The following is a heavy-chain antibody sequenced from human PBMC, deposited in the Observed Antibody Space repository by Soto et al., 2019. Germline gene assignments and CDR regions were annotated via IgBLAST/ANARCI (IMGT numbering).Heavy chain of an antibody. Sequence: PGESLKISCQGSGFIFKDYWIAWVRQMSGKGPEYMGMIYVDDSRTKYSPSFQGQVTISVDKSINTVYLQWSSLKASDTAMYYCARPRFGYYQRAFDSWGQGSLVTVSS. CDR2: IYVDDSRT. V-gene: IGHV5-51*01. CDR3: ARPRFGYYQRAFDS. D-gene: IGHD2-8*01. CDR1: GFIFKDYW. J-gene: IGHJ4*02.